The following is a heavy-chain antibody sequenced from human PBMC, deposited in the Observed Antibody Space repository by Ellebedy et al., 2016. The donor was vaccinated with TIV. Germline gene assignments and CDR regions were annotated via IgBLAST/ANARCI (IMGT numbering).Heavy chain of an antibody. Sequence: SETLSLXXSVSGGSISSSNYYWGWIRQPPGKGLEWIGTIFYTWTTYYNPSLKSRVTISVDTSKNEFSLKLSSVTAADTAVYYCARCGSGRYYNVPCDYWGQGTLVTVSS. CDR2: IFYTWTT. D-gene: IGHD3-10*01. V-gene: IGHV4-39*01. CDR3: ARCGSGRYYNVPCDY. CDR1: GGSISSSNYY. J-gene: IGHJ4*02.